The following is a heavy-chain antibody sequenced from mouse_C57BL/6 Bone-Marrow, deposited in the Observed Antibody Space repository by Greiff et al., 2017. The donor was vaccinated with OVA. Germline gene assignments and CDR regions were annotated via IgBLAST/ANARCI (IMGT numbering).Heavy chain of an antibody. D-gene: IGHD2-3*01. CDR3: ARPIYDGYYGYAMDY. J-gene: IGHJ4*01. Sequence: QVQLQQSGAELVRPGTSVKLSCKASGYTFTSYWMHWVKQRPGQGLEWIGVIDPSDSYTNYNQKFKGKATLTVDTSSSTAYMQLSSLTSEDSAVYYCARPIYDGYYGYAMDYWGQGTSVTVSS. CDR2: IDPSDSYT. CDR1: GYTFTSYW. V-gene: IGHV1-59*01.